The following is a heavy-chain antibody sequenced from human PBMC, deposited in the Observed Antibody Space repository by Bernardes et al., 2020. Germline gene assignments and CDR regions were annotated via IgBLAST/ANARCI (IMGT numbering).Heavy chain of an antibody. V-gene: IGHV5-51*01. CDR2: IYPDDSDA. J-gene: IGHJ6*03. CDR3: ARGALGTLPQFFYYSYMDV. CDR1: GYTITAYW. Sequence: GACLKNSSDTSGYTITAYWFAWVRPLPGKGLEWVGIIYPDDSDARYGPSFQGQVSMSVDKATSTAYLHWSSLRASDTAMYYCARGALGTLPQFFYYSYMDVWGKGTSVTVS. D-gene: IGHD3-16*01.